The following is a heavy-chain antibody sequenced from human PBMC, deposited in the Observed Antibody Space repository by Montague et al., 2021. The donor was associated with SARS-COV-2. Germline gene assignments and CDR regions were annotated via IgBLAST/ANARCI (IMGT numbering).Heavy chain of an antibody. CDR2: TNNNGDRT. CDR1: GFTFDDYG. Sequence: SLRLSCAGFGFTFDDYGMSWVRQAPGKGLQWVSSTNNNGDRTGYSDSXKGRFTISRDNAKDSLYLQMNNLKAEDTALYYCARDLIAAVGDDAFDIWGRGTMVTVSS. V-gene: IGHV3-20*04. J-gene: IGHJ3*02. D-gene: IGHD6-13*01. CDR3: ARDLIAAVGDDAFDI.